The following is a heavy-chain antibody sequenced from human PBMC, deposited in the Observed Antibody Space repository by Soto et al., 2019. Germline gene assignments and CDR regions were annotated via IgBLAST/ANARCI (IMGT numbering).Heavy chain of an antibody. D-gene: IGHD3-16*01. CDR2: IHYSGST. Sequence: NPSESLSLTCTVSGGSVSSTSYYWTWIRQPPGKGLEWIGYIHYSGSTNYNPSLQSRVTISVDTSKNHFSLGLTSVTAADTAVYYCARAWGHLYFDYWGDGALVTDS. J-gene: IGHJ4*01. V-gene: IGHV4-61*01. CDR1: GGSVSSTSYY. CDR3: ARAWGHLYFDY.